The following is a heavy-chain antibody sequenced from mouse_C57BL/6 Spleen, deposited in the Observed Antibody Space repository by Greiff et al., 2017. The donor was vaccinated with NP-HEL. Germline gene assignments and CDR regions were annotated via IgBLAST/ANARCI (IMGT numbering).Heavy chain of an antibody. D-gene: IGHD1-1*01. CDR3: ARDCHYYGSTYAMDY. CDR2: ISDGGSYT. CDR1: GFTFSSYA. V-gene: IGHV5-4*01. J-gene: IGHJ4*01. Sequence: EVQRVESGGGLVKPGGSLKLSCAASGFTFSSYAMSCVRQTPEKRLEWVATISDGGSYTYYPDNVKGRFTISRDNAKNNLYLQMSHLKSEDTAMYYCARDCHYYGSTYAMDYWGQGTSVTVSS.